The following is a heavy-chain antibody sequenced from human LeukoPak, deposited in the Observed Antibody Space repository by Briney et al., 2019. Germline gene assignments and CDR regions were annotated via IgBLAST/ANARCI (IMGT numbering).Heavy chain of an antibody. CDR2: IYHSGST. D-gene: IGHD4-23*01. Sequence: SETLSLTCTVSGHSIINSYYWSWIRQPPGKGLEWIGYIYHSGSTYYNPSLKSRVTISVDRSKNQFSLKLSSVTAADTAVYYCARSRETLRAFDIWGQGTMVTVSS. CDR1: GHSIINSYY. J-gene: IGHJ3*02. CDR3: ARSRETLRAFDI. V-gene: IGHV4-38-2*02.